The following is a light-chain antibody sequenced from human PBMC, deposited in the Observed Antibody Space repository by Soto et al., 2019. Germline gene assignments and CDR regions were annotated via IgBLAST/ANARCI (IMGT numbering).Light chain of an antibody. CDR2: DVN. Sequence: QSALTQPASVSGSPGQSITISCTGTISDIGGYNFISWYQHHPGKAPKLVIYDVNNRPSGISYRFSGSKSGNTASLTISGLQAEDEADYYCASYTWTTPLVFGGGTQLTVL. V-gene: IGLV2-14*01. CDR3: ASYTWTTPLV. CDR1: ISDIGGYNF. J-gene: IGLJ2*01.